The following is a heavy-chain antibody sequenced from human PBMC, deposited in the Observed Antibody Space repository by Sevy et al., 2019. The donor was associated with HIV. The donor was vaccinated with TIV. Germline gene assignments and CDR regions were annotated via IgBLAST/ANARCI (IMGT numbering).Heavy chain of an antibody. CDR1: GFTFNSYW. V-gene: IGHV3-7*01. J-gene: IGHJ6*02. Sequence: VGSLRLSCAASGFTFNSYWMSWVRQAPGKGLEWVANIKQDGSGKYYVDSVKGRFTISRDNSQNSLFLQMNTLRAEDTAVYYCAREGSPYDTYYYYYGMDVWGQGTTVTVSS. CDR2: IKQDGSGK. CDR3: AREGSPYDTYYYYYGMDV. D-gene: IGHD5-12*01.